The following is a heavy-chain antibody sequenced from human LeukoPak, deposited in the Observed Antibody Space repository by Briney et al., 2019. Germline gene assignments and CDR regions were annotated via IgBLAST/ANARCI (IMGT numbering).Heavy chain of an antibody. V-gene: IGHV3-30*02. CDR2: IRYDGSNK. Sequence: GGSLRLSCAASGFTFSSYGMHWVRQAPGKGLEWVAFIRYDGSNKYYADSVKGRFTISRDNSKNTLYLQMNSLRVEDTAVYYCAKEGGVAAAALPYYFDYWGQGTLVTVSS. J-gene: IGHJ4*02. CDR3: AKEGGVAAAALPYYFDY. CDR1: GFTFSSYG. D-gene: IGHD6-13*01.